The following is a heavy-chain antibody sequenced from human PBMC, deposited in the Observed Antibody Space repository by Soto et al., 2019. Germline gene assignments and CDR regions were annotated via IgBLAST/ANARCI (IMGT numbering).Heavy chain of an antibody. CDR1: GGSISSYY. D-gene: IGHD7-27*01. Sequence: SETLSLTCIVSGGSISSYYWNWIRQPPGKGLDWIGYVYDSGSTNYNPSLKSRVTISVDTSKNQFSLKLTSVTAADAALYYCARVGPLGDYYGMDVWGQGTTVTVSS. CDR2: VYDSGST. V-gene: IGHV4-59*08. CDR3: ARVGPLGDYYGMDV. J-gene: IGHJ6*02.